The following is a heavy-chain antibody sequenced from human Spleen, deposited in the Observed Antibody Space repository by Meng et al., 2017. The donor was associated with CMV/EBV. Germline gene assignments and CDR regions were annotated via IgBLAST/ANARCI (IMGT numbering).Heavy chain of an antibody. Sequence: GESLKISCAASGFTFSSYWMSWVRQAPGKGLEWVANIKQDGSEKYYVDSVKGRFTISRDNAKNSLYLQMNSLRAEDTAVYYCALQYSSGWHEGYYGMDVWGQGTTVTVSS. CDR3: ALQYSSGWHEGYYGMDV. CDR2: IKQDGSEK. J-gene: IGHJ6*02. CDR1: GFTFSSYW. D-gene: IGHD6-19*01. V-gene: IGHV3-7*01.